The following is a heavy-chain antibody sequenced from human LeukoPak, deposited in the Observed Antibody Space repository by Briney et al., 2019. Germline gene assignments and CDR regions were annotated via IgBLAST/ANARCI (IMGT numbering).Heavy chain of an antibody. CDR3: AKDAAMDYCYYMDV. CDR1: GFTFSSYA. D-gene: IGHD5-18*01. Sequence: GGSLRLSCAASGFTFSSYAMSWVRQAPGKGLEWVSTISNSGGTTYYADSVKGRVTISRDNSKNTLYLQMNSLRAEDTAVYYCAKDAAMDYCYYMDVWGKGTTVTISS. J-gene: IGHJ6*03. V-gene: IGHV3-23*01. CDR2: ISNSGGTT.